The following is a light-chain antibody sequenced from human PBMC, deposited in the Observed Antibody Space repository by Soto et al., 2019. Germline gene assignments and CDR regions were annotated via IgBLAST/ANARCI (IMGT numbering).Light chain of an antibody. J-gene: IGKJ4*01. CDR2: GAS. CDR1: QSVSSN. CDR3: QQRSNWLT. Sequence: EIVRTQSPATLSVSPGERATLSCRASQSVSSNLAWYQQKPGQAPRLLIYGASTRATGIPARFSGSGSGTDFTLTISSLEPEDFAVDYCQQRSNWLTFGGGNKVDI. V-gene: IGKV3-15*01.